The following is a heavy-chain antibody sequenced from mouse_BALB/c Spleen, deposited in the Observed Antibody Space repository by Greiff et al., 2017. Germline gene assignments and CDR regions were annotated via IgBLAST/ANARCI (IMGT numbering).Heavy chain of an antibody. CDR3: ARRYRSYDY. CDR1: GFAFSSYD. Sequence: EVHLVESGGGLVKPGGSLKLSCAASGFAFSSYDMSWVRQTPEKRLEWVAYISSGGGSTYYPDTVKGRFTISRDNAKNTLYLQMSSLKSEDTAMYYCARRYRSYDYWGQGTTLTVSS. D-gene: IGHD2-14*01. CDR2: ISSGGGST. J-gene: IGHJ2*01. V-gene: IGHV5-12-1*01.